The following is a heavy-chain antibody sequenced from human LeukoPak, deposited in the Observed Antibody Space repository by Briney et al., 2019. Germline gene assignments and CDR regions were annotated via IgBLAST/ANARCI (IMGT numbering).Heavy chain of an antibody. J-gene: IGHJ4*02. Sequence: PGGSLRLSCAASGFTVSSDYMSWVRQAPGKGLEWVSVIYSGGTTHYADSVKGRFTIPRDNSKNTLYLQMNSLRAEDTAVYYCAKGTVDNWNDEEYYFDYWGQGTLVTVSS. D-gene: IGHD1-20*01. CDR1: GFTVSSDY. CDR3: AKGTVDNWNDEEYYFDY. CDR2: IYSGGTT. V-gene: IGHV3-66*01.